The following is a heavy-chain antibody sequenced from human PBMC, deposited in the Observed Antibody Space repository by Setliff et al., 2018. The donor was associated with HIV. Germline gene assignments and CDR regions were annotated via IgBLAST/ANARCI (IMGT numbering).Heavy chain of an antibody. CDR2: ISAGGGST. J-gene: IGHJ3*02. CDR3: AKDQAVVTPRYDAFDI. V-gene: IGHV3-23*01. D-gene: IGHD2-15*01. CDR1: GFTFSTYA. Sequence: VGSLRLSCAASGFTFSTYAMSWVRQAPGKGLAWVSAISAGGGSTYYAYSVKGRFTISRDNSKNTLYLQMNSLRAEDTAVYHCAKDQAVVTPRYDAFDIWGQGTMVTVSS.